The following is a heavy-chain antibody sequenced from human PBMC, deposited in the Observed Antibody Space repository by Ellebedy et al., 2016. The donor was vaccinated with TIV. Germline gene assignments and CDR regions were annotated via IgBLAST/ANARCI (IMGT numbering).Heavy chain of an antibody. CDR3: ARELRGSFFDF. J-gene: IGHJ4*03. V-gene: IGHV4-4*02. CDR2: IFHSGST. D-gene: IGHD5-24*01. CDR1: GDSISGSDW. Sequence: SETLSLXXTVSGDSISGSDWWSWVRQTPGKGLEWIGEIFHSGSTNYSPSLKSRVTFSIDVSKNEFSLTLTSVTAADTGIYYCARELRGSFFDFWGQGTLVTVSS.